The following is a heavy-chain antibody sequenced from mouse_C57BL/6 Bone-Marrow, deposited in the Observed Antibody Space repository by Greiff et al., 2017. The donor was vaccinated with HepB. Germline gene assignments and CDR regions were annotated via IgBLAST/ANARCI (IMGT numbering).Heavy chain of an antibody. D-gene: IGHD1-1*01. CDR2: IYPGSGST. Sequence: QVQLQQPGAELVKPGASVKMSCKASGYTFTSYWITWVKQRPGQGLEWIGDIYPGSGSTNYNEKFKSKATLTVDTSSSTAYMQLSSLTSEDSAVYDGAREGDYYYGSSYGYAMDYWGQGTSVTVSS. V-gene: IGHV1-55*01. CDR1: GYTFTSYW. CDR3: AREGDYYYGSSYGYAMDY. J-gene: IGHJ4*01.